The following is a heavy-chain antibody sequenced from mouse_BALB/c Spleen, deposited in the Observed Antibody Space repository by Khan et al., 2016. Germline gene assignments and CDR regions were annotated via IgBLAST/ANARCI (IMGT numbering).Heavy chain of an antibody. D-gene: IGHD2-2*01. V-gene: IGHV4-1*02. CDR1: GFDFSRYW. CDR2: INPDSSTI. CDR3: ARQGDYGYDVY. J-gene: IGHJ2*01. Sequence: EVKLLESGGGLVQPGGSLKLSCAASGFDFSRYWMSWVRQAPGKGLEWIGEINPDSSTINYTPSLKDKFIISRDNAKNTLYLQMSKVRSEDTALSDCARQGDYGYDVYWGQGTTLTVSS.